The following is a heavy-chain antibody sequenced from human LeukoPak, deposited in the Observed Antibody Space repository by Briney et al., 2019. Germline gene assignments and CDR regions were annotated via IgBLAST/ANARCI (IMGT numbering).Heavy chain of an antibody. CDR1: GFTFSTYR. Sequence: GSLRLSCVGTGFTFSTYRMNWVRQAPGKGLEWVSSISSSSSYIYYADSVKGRITISRDNAKNSLYLQMNSLRVEDTAVYYCARDKDVYFDYWGQGTLVTVPS. CDR3: ARDKDVYFDY. CDR2: ISSSSSYI. V-gene: IGHV3-21*01. J-gene: IGHJ4*02.